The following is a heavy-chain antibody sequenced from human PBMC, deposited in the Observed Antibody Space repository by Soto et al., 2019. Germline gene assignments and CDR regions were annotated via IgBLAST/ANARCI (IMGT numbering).Heavy chain of an antibody. Sequence: QVQLQQWGAGPLRPLETLSLTCGVSGGSFSGYYWAWIRQSPGKGLEWSGEINDRGSINYNPSLKSRVSISVDTSKNHCSMNRRSVTAADTAVYYCARESHDILTGPPWVWYFDLWGRGTRVTVSS. D-gene: IGHD3-9*01. CDR3: ARESHDILTGPPWVWYFDL. V-gene: IGHV4-34*01. CDR2: INDRGSI. J-gene: IGHJ2*01. CDR1: GGSFSGYY.